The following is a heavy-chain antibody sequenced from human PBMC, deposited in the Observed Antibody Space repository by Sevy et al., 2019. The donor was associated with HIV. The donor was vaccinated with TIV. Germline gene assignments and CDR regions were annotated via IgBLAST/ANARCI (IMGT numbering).Heavy chain of an antibody. V-gene: IGHV4-38-2*02. CDR2: IYHSGST. Sequence: SETLSLTCTVSGYSISSGYYWGWIRQPPGKGLEWIGSIYHSGSTYYNPSLKSRVTISVDTSKNQFSLKLSSVTAADTAVYYCARDRLLWFGEDLDWFDPWGQGTLVTVSS. CDR1: GYSISSGYY. D-gene: IGHD3-10*01. J-gene: IGHJ5*02. CDR3: ARDRLLWFGEDLDWFDP.